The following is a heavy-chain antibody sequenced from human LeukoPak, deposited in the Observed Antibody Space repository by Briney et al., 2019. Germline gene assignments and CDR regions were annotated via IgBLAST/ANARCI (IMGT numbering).Heavy chain of an antibody. V-gene: IGHV3-30*02. J-gene: IGHJ4*02. CDR3: AKESWSYLDY. D-gene: IGHD1-1*01. CDR2: IRYDGTNK. Sequence: GGSLRLSCAASGFTFSSYVMHWVRQAPGKGLEWVTFIRYDGTNKYYADSVKGRFTISRDNSTNTLYLQMNSLRAEDTAVYYCAKESWSYLDYWGQGTLVTVSS. CDR1: GFTFSSYV.